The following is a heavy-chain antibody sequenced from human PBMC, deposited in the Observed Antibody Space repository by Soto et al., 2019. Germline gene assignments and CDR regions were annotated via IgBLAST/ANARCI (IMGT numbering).Heavy chain of an antibody. CDR1: GFSFSISR. CDR2: ISYDGTNK. V-gene: IGHV3-30-3*01. J-gene: IGHJ4*02. Sequence: GGSRRRSWAASGFSFSISRMHWVVQAPGKGPEWVALISYDGTNKFYADSVKGRFTISRDNSKSTLYLQVDSLRPEDAAVYYCARDPKTSGGQHWAFNYFDSWGQGTLVTVSS. CDR3: ARDPKTSGGQHWAFNYFDS. D-gene: IGHD7-27*01.